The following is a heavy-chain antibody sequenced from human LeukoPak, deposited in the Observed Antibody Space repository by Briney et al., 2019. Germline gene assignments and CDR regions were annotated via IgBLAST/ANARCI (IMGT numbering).Heavy chain of an antibody. D-gene: IGHD3-10*01. CDR3: ASGGGSGGVIMGNYMAV. V-gene: IGHV1-69*05. CDR2: IIPMFGAV. CDR1: GGTLSNYG. Sequence: SVKVSCKASGGTLSNYGISWVRQAPGQGLEWMGGIIPMFGAVYYAQKFRGRVTITTDESTSTVYMELSSLRSEDTAVYYCASGGGSGGVIMGNYMAVWGKGTTVTVSS. J-gene: IGHJ6*03.